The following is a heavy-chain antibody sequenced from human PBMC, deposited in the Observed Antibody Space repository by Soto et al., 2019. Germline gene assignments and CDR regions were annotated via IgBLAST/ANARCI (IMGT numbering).Heavy chain of an antibody. D-gene: IGHD3-9*01. V-gene: IGHV4-59*08. CDR1: GGSISSDY. J-gene: IGHJ4*02. CDR2: IYYSGST. CDR3: ARHPDYDILTGFDY. Sequence: SETLSLTCTVSGGSISSDYWSWIRRPPGKGLEWIGYIYYSGSTNYNPSLKSRVTISVDTSKNQFSLKLSSVTAAGTAVYYCARHPDYDILTGFDYWGQGTLVTVPQ.